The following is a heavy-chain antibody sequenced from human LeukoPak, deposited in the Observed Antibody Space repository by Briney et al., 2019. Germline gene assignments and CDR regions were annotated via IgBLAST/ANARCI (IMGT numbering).Heavy chain of an antibody. J-gene: IGHJ4*02. V-gene: IGHV3-74*01. D-gene: IGHD3-22*01. CDR2: INSDESDT. CDR1: GFTFSSYW. Sequence: GGSLRLSCAASGFTFSSYWMHWVRQAPGKGLVWVSRINSDESDTSYADSVKGRFTISRDNAKNTLYLQMNSLRAEDMAVYYCARASDSSGFLDYWGQGTLVTVSS. CDR3: ARASDSSGFLDY.